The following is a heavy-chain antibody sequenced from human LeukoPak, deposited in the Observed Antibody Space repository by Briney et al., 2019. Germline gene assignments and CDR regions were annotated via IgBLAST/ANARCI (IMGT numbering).Heavy chain of an antibody. CDR3: ARDKRTHRYYYYMDV. CDR2: IYHSGST. CDR1: GGSISSGGYY. J-gene: IGHJ6*03. Sequence: SQTLSLTCTVSGGSISSGGYYWSWIRQPPGKGLEWIGYIYHSGSTYYNPSLKSRVTISVDRSKNQFSLKLSSVTAADTAVYYCARDKRTHRYYYYMDVWGKGTTVTVSS. V-gene: IGHV4-30-2*01. D-gene: IGHD3/OR15-3a*01.